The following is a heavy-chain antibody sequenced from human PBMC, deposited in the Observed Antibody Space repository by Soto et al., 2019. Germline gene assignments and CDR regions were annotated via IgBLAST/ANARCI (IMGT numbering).Heavy chain of an antibody. V-gene: IGHV4-4*02. CDR3: AIAPNLYSLTGFES. CDR2: IYHTGTT. D-gene: IGHD2-21*01. Sequence: SEPLSLTFGVSGGSISPINWWTWVRQPPGKGLEWIGDIYHTGTTNYNPSLESRVTLSIDKSKNQFFLNLTSVTAADTAVYYCAIAPNLYSLTGFESWGHETLVTV. J-gene: IGHJ5*01. CDR1: GGSISPINW.